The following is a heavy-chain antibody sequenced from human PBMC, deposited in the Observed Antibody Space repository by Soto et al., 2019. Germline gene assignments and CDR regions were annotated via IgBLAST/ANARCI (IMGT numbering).Heavy chain of an antibody. CDR2: ISGSGLST. CDR1: GFTLSSYP. J-gene: IGHJ5*02. V-gene: IGHV3-23*01. CDR3: ANWFHP. Sequence: GGSLRLSCAASGFTLSSYPMSWVRQAPGKGLEWVSSISGSGLSTYYADSVKGRFTISRDNSKNTLYLQMNSLRAEDTAIYYCANWFHPWGQGALVTVSS.